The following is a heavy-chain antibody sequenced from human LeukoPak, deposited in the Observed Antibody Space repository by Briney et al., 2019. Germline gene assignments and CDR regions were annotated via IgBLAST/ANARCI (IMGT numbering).Heavy chain of an antibody. Sequence: GESLKISCRVSGYAFASYWIGWVRQMPGKGLEWMGIIYPGDSDTRYSPSFQGQVTISADKSISTAYLQWSSLKASDTAMYYCARHGWELDEYYFDYWGQGTLVTVSS. V-gene: IGHV5-51*01. CDR3: ARHGWELDEYYFDY. J-gene: IGHJ4*02. CDR1: GYAFASYW. D-gene: IGHD1-26*01. CDR2: IYPGDSDT.